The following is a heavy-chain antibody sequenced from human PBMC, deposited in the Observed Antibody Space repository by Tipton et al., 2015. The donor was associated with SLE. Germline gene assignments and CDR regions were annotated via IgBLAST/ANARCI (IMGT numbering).Heavy chain of an antibody. CDR1: GGSFSGYY. V-gene: IGHV4-34*01. J-gene: IGHJ4*02. D-gene: IGHD4-23*01. CDR3: ARGDYGGNSPFDY. CDR2: IHHSGST. Sequence: TLSLTCAVYGGSFSGYYWSWIRQPPGKGLEWIGEIHHSGSTNYNPSLKSRDTISVDTSKNQFSLKLRAVTAADTAVYYCARGDYGGNSPFDYWGQGTLVTVSS.